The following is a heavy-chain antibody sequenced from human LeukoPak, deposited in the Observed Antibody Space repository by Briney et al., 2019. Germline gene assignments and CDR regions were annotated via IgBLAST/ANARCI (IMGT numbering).Heavy chain of an antibody. CDR1: GYTFTGYY. J-gene: IGHJ4*02. Sequence: ASVKVSCKASGYTFTGYYMHWVRQAPGQGLEWMGWINPNNGGTNYAQKFQGRVTMTRDTSINTAYMELSRLRSDDTAVYYCASDPISYSSGWYGGWGQGSLVTVS. CDR3: ASDPISYSSGWYGG. D-gene: IGHD6-19*01. V-gene: IGHV1-2*02. CDR2: INPNNGGT.